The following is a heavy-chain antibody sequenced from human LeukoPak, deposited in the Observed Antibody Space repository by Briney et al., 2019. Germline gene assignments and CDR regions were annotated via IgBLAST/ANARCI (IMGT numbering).Heavy chain of an antibody. CDR1: GFMFSSYT. V-gene: IGHV3-23*01. D-gene: IGHD3-10*01. J-gene: IGHJ6*02. Sequence: GGSLRLSCAASGFMFSSYTMTWVRQAPGKGLEWVSSISGRGTSTYYADSVKGRFTLSRDNSKNTLSLQVNSLRAEDTAVYFCAKGCYYASGSYSYGMDAWGQGTTVTVSS. CDR3: AKGCYYASGSYSYGMDA. CDR2: ISGRGTST.